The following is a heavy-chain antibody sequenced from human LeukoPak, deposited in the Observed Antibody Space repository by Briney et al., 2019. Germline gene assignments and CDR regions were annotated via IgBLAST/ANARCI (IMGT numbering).Heavy chain of an antibody. V-gene: IGHV4-59*01. D-gene: IGHD3-22*01. Sequence: SETLSLTCTVSGGSISSNYWNWIRQPPGKGLQWIGYIYYTGSTNYNASLKSRVTISVDTSENQFSLKLSSVTAADTAVYFCASFQTDYYDSSGYFAFDIWGQGTLVTVSS. CDR3: ASFQTDYYDSSGYFAFDI. J-gene: IGHJ3*02. CDR1: GGSISSNY. CDR2: IYYTGST.